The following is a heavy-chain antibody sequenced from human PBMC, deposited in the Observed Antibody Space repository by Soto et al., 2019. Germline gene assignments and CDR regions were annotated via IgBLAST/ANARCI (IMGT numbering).Heavy chain of an antibody. J-gene: IGHJ3*02. V-gene: IGHV1-18*01. Sequence: QVQLVQSGAEVKKPGASVKVSCKASGYTFTSYGISWVRQAPGQGLEWMGWISAYNGNTNYAQKLQGRVTMTTDTSTSRAYMELRSLRSDDTAVYYCARATYDYIWGSYRYDAFDIWGQGTMVTVSS. CDR2: ISAYNGNT. D-gene: IGHD3-16*02. CDR1: GYTFTSYG. CDR3: ARATYDYIWGSYRYDAFDI.